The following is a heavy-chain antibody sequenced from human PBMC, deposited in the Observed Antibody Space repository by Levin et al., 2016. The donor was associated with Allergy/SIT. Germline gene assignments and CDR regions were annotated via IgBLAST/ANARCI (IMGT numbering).Heavy chain of an antibody. Sequence: GESLKISCAASGFTFSGYAMTWVRQTPGKGLEWVSAITDSGGNTYYADSVKGRFTISRDNSKNTLYLQMNSLRAEDTAVYYCAKEISATTYIYWYFHLWGRGTLVTVSS. CDR1: GFTFSGYA. V-gene: IGHV3-23*01. D-gene: IGHD1-26*01. CDR3: AKEISATTYIYWYFHL. CDR2: ITDSGGNT. J-gene: IGHJ2*01.